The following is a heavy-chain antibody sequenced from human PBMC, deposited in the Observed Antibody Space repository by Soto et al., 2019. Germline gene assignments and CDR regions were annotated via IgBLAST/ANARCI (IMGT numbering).Heavy chain of an antibody. V-gene: IGHV4-39*01. Sequence: SETLSLTCTVSGGSISSSSYYWGWIRQPPGKGLEWIGSIYYSGSTYYNPSLKSRVTTSVDTSKNQFSLKLSSVTAADTAVYYCARHRQGAWITGYWGQGTLVTVSS. CDR1: GGSISSSSYY. CDR2: IYYSGST. J-gene: IGHJ4*02. D-gene: IGHD5-12*01. CDR3: ARHRQGAWITGY.